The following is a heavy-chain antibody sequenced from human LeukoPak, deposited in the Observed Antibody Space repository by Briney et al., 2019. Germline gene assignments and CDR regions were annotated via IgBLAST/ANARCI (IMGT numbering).Heavy chain of an antibody. CDR1: GFTFSSYG. CDR3: AKPILTLEMATITPFDY. V-gene: IGHV3-33*06. J-gene: IGHJ4*02. CDR2: IWYDGSNK. D-gene: IGHD5-24*01. Sequence: PGGSLRLSCAASGFTFSSYGMHWVRQAPGKGLEWVAVIWYDGSNKYYADSVKGRFTISRDNSKNTLYLQMNSLRAEDTAVYYCAKPILTLEMATITPFDYWGQGTLVTVSS.